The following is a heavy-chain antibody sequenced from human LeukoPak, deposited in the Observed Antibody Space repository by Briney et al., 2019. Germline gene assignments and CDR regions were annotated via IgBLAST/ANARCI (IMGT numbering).Heavy chain of an antibody. CDR2: INHGGSA. J-gene: IGHJ6*04. CDR1: GGSFSVYY. D-gene: IGHD2-2*01. Sequence: SETLSLTCAVYGGSFSVYYWSWIRQPPGNGLEWIWEINHGGSANYNPSLKSRVTISVDTSKNQFSLNLSSVTAADTAVYYCARGRSRYCSSTSCRRYGMDVWGKGTTVTVSS. V-gene: IGHV4-34*01. CDR3: ARGRSRYCSSTSCRRYGMDV.